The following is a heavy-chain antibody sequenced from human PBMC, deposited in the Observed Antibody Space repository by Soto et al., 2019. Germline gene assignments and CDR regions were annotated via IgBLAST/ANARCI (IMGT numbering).Heavy chain of an antibody. CDR1: GGSISSSSYY. CDR3: TTDGYIVATISSDGMDV. Sequence: TSETLSLTCTVSGGSISSSSYYWGWIRQPPGKGLEWIGSIYYSGSTYYNPSLKSRVTISVDTSKNQFSLKLSSVTAADTAVYYCTTDGYIVATISSDGMDVWGQGTTVTV. CDR2: IYYSGST. D-gene: IGHD5-12*01. V-gene: IGHV4-39*02. J-gene: IGHJ6*02.